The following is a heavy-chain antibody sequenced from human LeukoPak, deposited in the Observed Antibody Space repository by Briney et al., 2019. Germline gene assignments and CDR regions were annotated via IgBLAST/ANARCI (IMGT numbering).Heavy chain of an antibody. D-gene: IGHD3-22*01. CDR3: AKRGVVIRVILVGFHKEAYYFDS. J-gene: IGHJ4*02. Sequence: GGSLRLSCAASGFTFSDYSMNWVRQAPGKGLEWVAGISDSGGRTNYADSVKGRFTISRDNPKNTLYLQMNSLRAEDTAVYFCAKRGVVIRVILVGFHKEAYYFDSWGQGVLVTVSS. CDR2: ISDSGGRT. V-gene: IGHV3-23*01. CDR1: GFTFSDYS.